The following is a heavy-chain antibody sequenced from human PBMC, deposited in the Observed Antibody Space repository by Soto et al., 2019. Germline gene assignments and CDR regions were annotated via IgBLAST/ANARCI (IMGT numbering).Heavy chain of an antibody. V-gene: IGHV3-53*01. CDR3: AGTVVVIPYYYYYGMDV. D-gene: IGHD3-22*01. J-gene: IGHJ6*02. CDR2: IYSGGST. Sequence: PWGELRLGGAASGFTGRSNYMSWVRQAPGKGLEWVSVIYSGGSTYYADSVEGRFTISRDNSKNTLYLQMNSLRAEDTAVYYCAGTVVVIPYYYYYGMDVWGQGTTVLVSS. CDR1: GFTGRSNY.